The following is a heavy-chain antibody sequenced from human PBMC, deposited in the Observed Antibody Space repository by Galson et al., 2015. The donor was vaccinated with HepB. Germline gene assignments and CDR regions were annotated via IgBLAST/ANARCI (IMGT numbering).Heavy chain of an antibody. V-gene: IGHV6-1*01. J-gene: IGHJ4*02. D-gene: IGHD3-3*01. Sequence: CAISGDSVSSNSAAWNWIRQSPSRGLEWLGRTCYRSKWYNDYAVSVKSRITINPDTSKNQFSLQLNSVTPEDTAVYYCAREGQGFWSGYYFDYWGQGTLVTVSS. CDR3: AREGQGFWSGYYFDY. CDR1: GDSVSSNSAA. CDR2: TCYRSKWYN.